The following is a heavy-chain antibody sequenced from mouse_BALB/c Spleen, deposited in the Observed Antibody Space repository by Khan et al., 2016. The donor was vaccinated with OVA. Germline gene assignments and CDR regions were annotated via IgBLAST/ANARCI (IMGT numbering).Heavy chain of an antibody. V-gene: IGHV1-18*01. CDR1: GYTFTDYN. J-gene: IGHJ2*01. CDR2: ITPNNGGT. CDR3: TRGGHGSPFDY. Sequence: VQLKQSGPELVKPGASVKIPCKASGYTFTDYNMDWVKQSHGKSLEWIGDITPNNGGTIYNQRFKGKATLTVDKSSSTAYMELRSLTSEDTAVYYCTRGGHGSPFDYWGQDTTLTVSS. D-gene: IGHD1-1*01.